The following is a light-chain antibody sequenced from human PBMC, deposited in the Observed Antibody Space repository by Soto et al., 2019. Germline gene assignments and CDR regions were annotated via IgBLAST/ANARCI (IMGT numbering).Light chain of an antibody. Sequence: QPVLTQSPSASASLGASVKLTCTLSSGHTHYAIAWLPQRPEKGPRYLMRLNSDGSHSRGDKIPDRFSGSSSGSERYLTISRLQSEDEADYFCQTWGSDVVFGGGTKVTVL. J-gene: IGLJ2*01. CDR3: QTWGSDVV. CDR1: SGHTHYA. CDR2: LNSDGSH. V-gene: IGLV4-69*02.